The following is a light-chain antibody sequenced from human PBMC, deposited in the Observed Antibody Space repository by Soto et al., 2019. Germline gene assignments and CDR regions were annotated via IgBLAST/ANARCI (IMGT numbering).Light chain of an antibody. CDR2: GAS. CDR3: QQYNNWPLT. Sequence: TQSPATLSLSPGERATLSCRASENVRTFVDWYQQKPGQAPRLLIYGASTRATGVPARFSGSGSGTEFTLTISSLQSEDFALYYCQQYNNWPLTFGGGTKVDIK. V-gene: IGKV3-15*01. J-gene: IGKJ4*01. CDR1: ENVRTF.